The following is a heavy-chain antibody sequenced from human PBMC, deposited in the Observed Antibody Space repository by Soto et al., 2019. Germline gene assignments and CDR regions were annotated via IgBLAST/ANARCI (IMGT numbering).Heavy chain of an antibody. CDR1: GFTFNYYW. CDR2: LQTDGSHP. D-gene: IGHD2-21*02. CDR3: ARGCDPDY. Sequence: EVQLVESGGGLVQPGGSLRLSCVASGFTFNYYWMHWVRQAPGKGLMWVSRLQTDGSHPDYADSVKGRFTISRDNAKNTLYLQMNNLRAEVTAVYYGARGCDPDYWGPGNLVTVSS. J-gene: IGHJ4*02. V-gene: IGHV3-74*01.